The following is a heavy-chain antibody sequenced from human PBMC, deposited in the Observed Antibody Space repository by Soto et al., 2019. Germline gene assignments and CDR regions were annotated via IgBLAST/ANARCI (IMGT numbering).Heavy chain of an antibody. CDR2: ISTSNGNT. J-gene: IGHJ4*02. CDR1: GYTFTSYA. V-gene: IGHV1-18*04. CDR3: AREHCAPIVPTIRFDH. D-gene: IGHD5-12*01. Sequence: QVQLVQSGAEAKKPGASVKVSCKASGYTFTSYAISWVRQAPGQGLEWMGWISTSNGNTNYAQKLQGRVTMTTDTSTSTAYMELRSLRSDDTGVYYCAREHCAPIVPTIRFDHWGQGTLVSVSS.